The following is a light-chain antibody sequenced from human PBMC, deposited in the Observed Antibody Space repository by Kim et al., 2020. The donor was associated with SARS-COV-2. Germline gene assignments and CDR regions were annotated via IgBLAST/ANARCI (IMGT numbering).Light chain of an antibody. J-gene: IGKJ4*01. CDR1: QSLASS. CDR2: DPF. Sequence: SPGDTPSPACRASQSLASSLACFQQKPGQAPGLLIYDPFVRAPAFPASFSGIGSGTAFTLTISSRQSEDFAVYYGQQYNTWPLTFGGGTKVDIK. V-gene: IGKV3-15*01. CDR3: QQYNTWPLT.